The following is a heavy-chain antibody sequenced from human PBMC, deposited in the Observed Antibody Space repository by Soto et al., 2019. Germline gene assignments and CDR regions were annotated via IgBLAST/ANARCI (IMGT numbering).Heavy chain of an antibody. Sequence: QVQLQESGPGLVKPSQTLSLTCTVSGGSISSGGYYWSWIRQHPGKGLEWIGYIYYSGSTYYNPSLKSRVTISVDTSKNQFSMKLSSVTAADTAVYYCARQNTMVRGVPFSYYYGMDVWGQGTTVTVSS. V-gene: IGHV4-31*03. D-gene: IGHD3-10*01. CDR3: ARQNTMVRGVPFSYYYGMDV. CDR1: GGSISSGGYY. CDR2: IYYSGST. J-gene: IGHJ6*02.